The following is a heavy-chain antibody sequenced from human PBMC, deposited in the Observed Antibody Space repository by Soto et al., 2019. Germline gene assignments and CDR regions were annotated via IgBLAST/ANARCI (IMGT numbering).Heavy chain of an antibody. CDR3: ARGTAAGGLDY. CDR1: GFTFSSYS. J-gene: IGHJ4*02. D-gene: IGHD6-13*01. V-gene: IGHV3-48*01. CDR2: ISSSSSPI. Sequence: EVQLVESGGGLVQPGGSLRLSGAASGFTFSSYSMNWVRQGPGKGLEGVSYISSSSSPIYYADSVKGRFTISRDNAKNSLYLQMNSLRAEDTAVYYCARGTAAGGLDYWGQGTLVTVSS.